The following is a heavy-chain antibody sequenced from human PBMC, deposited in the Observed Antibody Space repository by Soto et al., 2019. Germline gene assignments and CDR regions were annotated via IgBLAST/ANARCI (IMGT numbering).Heavy chain of an antibody. V-gene: IGHV3-23*01. D-gene: IGHD1-26*01. CDR1: GFTLSSYA. CDR3: AKEAAVGATANYFDS. CDR2: VSVSGGST. J-gene: IGHJ4*02. Sequence: EVQLLESGGGLVQPGGSLRLSCAASGFTLSSYAMSWVRQAPGKGLGWVSVVSVSGGSTFYADSVRGRFTISRDNSKNAVYMLMNSLRAEDTAVYYCAKEAAVGATANYFDSWGQGTLVTVSS.